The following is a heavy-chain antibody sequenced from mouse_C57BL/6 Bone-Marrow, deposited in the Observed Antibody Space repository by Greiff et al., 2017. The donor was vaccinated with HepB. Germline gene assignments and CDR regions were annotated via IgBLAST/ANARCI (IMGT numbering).Heavy chain of an antibody. CDR3: ARHYDYDGFAY. J-gene: IGHJ3*01. V-gene: IGHV1-72*01. D-gene: IGHD2-4*01. Sequence: QVQLQQPGAELVKPGASVKLSCKASGYTFTSYWMHWVKQRPGRGLEWIGRIDPNSGGTKYNEKFKSKATLTVDKPSSPAYMQLSSLTSEDSAVYYCARHYDYDGFAYWGQGTLVTVSA. CDR1: GYTFTSYW. CDR2: IDPNSGGT.